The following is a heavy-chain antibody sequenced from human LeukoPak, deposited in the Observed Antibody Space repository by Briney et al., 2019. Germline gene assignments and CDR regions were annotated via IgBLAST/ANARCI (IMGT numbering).Heavy chain of an antibody. J-gene: IGHJ4*02. D-gene: IGHD3-3*01. CDR3: AKGGGITIFGVANDDC. Sequence: PGGSLRLSCAASGFTFSSYGMSWVRQAPGKGLEWVSAISGSGGSTYYADSVKGRFTISRDNSKNTLYLQMNSLRAEDTAVYYCAKGGGITIFGVANDDCWGQGTLVTVSS. V-gene: IGHV3-23*01. CDR1: GFTFSSYG. CDR2: ISGSGGST.